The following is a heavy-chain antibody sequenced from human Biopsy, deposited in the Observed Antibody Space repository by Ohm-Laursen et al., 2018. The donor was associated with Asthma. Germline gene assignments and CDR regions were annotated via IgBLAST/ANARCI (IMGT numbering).Heavy chain of an antibody. CDR1: GGSISSGDYY. D-gene: IGHD4-17*01. Sequence: TLSLTCTVSGGSISSGDYYWSWIRQPPGKGLEWIGYIYYIGNTYYSPSLKSRVTISLDTSKNQFSLKLSSATAADTAVYYCARRGGLRRYFDYWGQGTLVTVSS. J-gene: IGHJ4*02. CDR3: ARRGGLRRYFDY. V-gene: IGHV4-30-4*01. CDR2: IYYIGNT.